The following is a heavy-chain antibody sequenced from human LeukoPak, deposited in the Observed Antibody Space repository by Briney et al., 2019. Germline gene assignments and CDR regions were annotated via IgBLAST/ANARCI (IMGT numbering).Heavy chain of an antibody. J-gene: IGHJ4*02. CDR2: ISGSGGST. V-gene: IGHV3-23*01. Sequence: PGGSLRLSCAASGFTFSSYAMSWVRQAPGKGLEWVSAISGSGGSTYYADSVKGRFTISRDNSKNTLYLQMNSLRAEDTAVYYCAKVELGYCSSTSCYSDYWGQGTLVTVSS. D-gene: IGHD2-2*01. CDR1: GFTFSSYA. CDR3: AKVELGYCSSTSCYSDY.